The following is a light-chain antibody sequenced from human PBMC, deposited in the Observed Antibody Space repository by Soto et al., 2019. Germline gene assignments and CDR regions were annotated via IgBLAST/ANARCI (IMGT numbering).Light chain of an antibody. CDR2: DAS. V-gene: IGKV1-5*01. CDR3: QQYNSYWT. J-gene: IGKJ1*01. Sequence: DIQMTQSASTVSASVGDRVTITCRASQSISSWLAWYQQKPGKAPKLLIYDASSLESGVPSRFSGSGSGTEFTLTISSLRPDDSATYYCQQYNSYWTFGQGTKVDIK. CDR1: QSISSW.